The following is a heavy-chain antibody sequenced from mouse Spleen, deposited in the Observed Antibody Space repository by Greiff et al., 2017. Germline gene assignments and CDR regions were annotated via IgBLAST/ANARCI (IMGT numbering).Heavy chain of an antibody. Sequence: DVQLVESGGGLVQPGGSLKLSCAASGFTFSSYGMSWVRQTPDKRLELVATINSNGGSTYYPDSVKGRFTISRDNAKNTLYLQMSSLKSEDTAMYYCARDDYDGNPAWFAYWGQGTLVTVSA. CDR2: INSNGGST. J-gene: IGHJ3*01. CDR3: ARDDYDGNPAWFAY. V-gene: IGHV5-6-3*01. D-gene: IGHD2-3*01. CDR1: GFTFSSYG.